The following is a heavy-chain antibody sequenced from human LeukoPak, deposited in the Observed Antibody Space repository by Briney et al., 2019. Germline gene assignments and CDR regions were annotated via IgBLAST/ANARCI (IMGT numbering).Heavy chain of an antibody. CDR3: ARKRIQSPDYYYDSSGYYSYYFDY. CDR1: GYSFTSYW. D-gene: IGHD3-22*01. J-gene: IGHJ4*02. V-gene: IGHV5-51*01. Sequence: GESLKISCKGSGYSFTSYWIGWVRQMPGKGLEWMGIIYPGDSDTRYSPSFQGQVTISADKSISTAYLQWSSLKASGTAMYYCARKRIQSPDYYYDSSGYYSYYFDYWGQGTLVTVSS. CDR2: IYPGDSDT.